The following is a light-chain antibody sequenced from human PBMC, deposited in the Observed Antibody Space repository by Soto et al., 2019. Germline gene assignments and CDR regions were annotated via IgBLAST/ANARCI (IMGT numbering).Light chain of an antibody. J-gene: IGLJ1*01. Sequence: QSALTQPASVSGSPGQSITISCTGTSSDIGSYNYVSWYQQLPGKVPKLIIYDVSNRPSGVSDRFSASKSGNAASLTISGLHAEDEADYYCPSYTSTSTLYVFGTGTKLTVL. CDR2: DVS. CDR1: SSDIGSYNY. CDR3: PSYTSTSTLYV. V-gene: IGLV2-14*03.